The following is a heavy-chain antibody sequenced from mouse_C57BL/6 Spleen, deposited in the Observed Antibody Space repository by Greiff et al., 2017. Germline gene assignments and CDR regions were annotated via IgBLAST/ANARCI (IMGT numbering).Heavy chain of an antibody. J-gene: IGHJ2*01. Sequence: EVKLMESGPELVKPGASVKISCKASGYTFTDYYMNWVKQSHGKSLEWIGDINPNNGGTSYNQKFKGKATLTVDKSSSTAYMEHRSLTSEDSAVYYCARSLYYSNYVGYWGQGTTLTVSS. CDR1: GYTFTDYY. CDR2: INPNNGGT. CDR3: ARSLYYSNYVGY. V-gene: IGHV1-26*01. D-gene: IGHD2-5*01.